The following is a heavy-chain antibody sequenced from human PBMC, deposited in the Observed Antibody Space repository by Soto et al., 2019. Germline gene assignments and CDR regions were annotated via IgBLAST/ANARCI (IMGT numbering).Heavy chain of an antibody. CDR3: ARDTYYDFWSGYYGMDV. CDR1: GYTFTSYY. V-gene: IGHV1-46*01. J-gene: IGHJ6*02. D-gene: IGHD3-3*01. CDR2: INPSGGST. Sequence: ASVKVSCKASGYTFTSYYMHWVRQAPGQGLEWMGIINPSGGSTSHAQKFQGRVTMTRDTSTSTVYMELSSLRSEDTAVYYCARDTYYDFWSGYYGMDVWGQGTTVTVSS.